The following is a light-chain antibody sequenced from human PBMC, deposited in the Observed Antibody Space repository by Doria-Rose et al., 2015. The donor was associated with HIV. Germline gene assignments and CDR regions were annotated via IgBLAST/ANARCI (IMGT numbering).Light chain of an antibody. CDR2: TAS. V-gene: IGKV1-5*03. Sequence: DIQMTQSPSTLSASVGDRVTITCRASQSISSWLALYQQKPGKAPKVLIYTASSLESGVPSRFSGSGSGTEFTLTISSLQPDDFATYYCQHYNTYPFTFGQGTKVEIK. CDR3: QHYNTYPFT. CDR1: QSISSW. J-gene: IGKJ2*01.